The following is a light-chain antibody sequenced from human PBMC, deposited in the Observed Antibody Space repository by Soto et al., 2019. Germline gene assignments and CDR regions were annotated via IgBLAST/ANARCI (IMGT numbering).Light chain of an antibody. V-gene: IGKV1-39*01. J-gene: IGKJ2*01. CDR1: QSISSY. Sequence: DIQMTKSPSSLSASVGDRVTITCRESQSISSYLSWYQQKPGKAPKFLIYAASSLQSGVPSRFRGSGSGTDFTLTISSLQPEDFATYHCQQSYSTPYNFGQGTKVDTK. CDR3: QQSYSTPYN. CDR2: AAS.